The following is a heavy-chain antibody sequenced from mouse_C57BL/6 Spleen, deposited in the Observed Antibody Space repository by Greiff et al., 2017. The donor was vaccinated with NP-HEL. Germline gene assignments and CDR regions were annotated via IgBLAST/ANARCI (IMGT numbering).Heavy chain of an antibody. V-gene: IGHV1-19*01. J-gene: IGHJ2*01. D-gene: IGHD1-1*01. CDR1: GYTFTDYY. Sequence: DVKLQESGPVLVKPGASVKMSCKASGYTFTDYYMNWVKQSHGKSLEWIGVINPYNGGTSYNQKFKGKATLTVDKSSSTAYMELNSLTSEDSAVYYCARYDGSSSFDYWGQGTTLTVSS. CDR2: INPYNGGT. CDR3: ARYDGSSSFDY.